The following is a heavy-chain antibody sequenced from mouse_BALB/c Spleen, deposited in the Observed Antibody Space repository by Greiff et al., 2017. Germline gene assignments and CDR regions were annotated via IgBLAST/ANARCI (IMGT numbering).Heavy chain of an antibody. CDR3: TRGGGLRRRDYFDY. D-gene: IGHD2-4*01. Sequence: LQQPGSELVRPGASVKLSCKASGYTFTSYWMHWVKQRPGQGLEWIGNIYPGSGSTNYDEKFKSKATLTVDTSSSTAYMQLSSLTSEDSAVYYCTRGGGLRRRDYFDYWGQGTTLTVAS. V-gene: IGHV1S22*01. CDR2: IYPGSGST. J-gene: IGHJ2*01. CDR1: GYTFTSYW.